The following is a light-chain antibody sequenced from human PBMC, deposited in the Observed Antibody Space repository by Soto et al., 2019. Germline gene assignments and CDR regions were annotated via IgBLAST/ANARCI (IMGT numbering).Light chain of an antibody. CDR3: QQYNT. Sequence: DLPITQSPSTLASSVGDRVTITSRASPSISSSLAWYQQKPGKAPKLLIYKASSLESGVPSRFSGSGSGTEFTLTISSLQPDDFATYYCQQYNTFGQGTKVDI. J-gene: IGKJ1*01. CDR1: PSISSS. V-gene: IGKV1-5*03. CDR2: KAS.